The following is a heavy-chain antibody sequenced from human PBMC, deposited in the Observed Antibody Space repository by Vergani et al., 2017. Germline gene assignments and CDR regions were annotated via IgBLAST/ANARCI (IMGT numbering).Heavy chain of an antibody. CDR1: GFTFSSYS. Sequence: EVQLVESGGGLVKPGGSLRLSCAASGFTFSSYSMNWVRQAPGKGLEWVSSISSSSSYIYYADSVKGRFTISRDNAENSLYLQMNSLRAEDTAVDYCAAGADYDFWSGYPIIYGMDVWGQGTTVTVSS. CDR2: ISSSSSYI. CDR3: AAGADYDFWSGYPIIYGMDV. J-gene: IGHJ6*02. V-gene: IGHV3-21*01. D-gene: IGHD3-3*01.